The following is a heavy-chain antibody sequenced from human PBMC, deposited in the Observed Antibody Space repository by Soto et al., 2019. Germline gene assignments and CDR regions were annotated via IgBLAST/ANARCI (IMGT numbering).Heavy chain of an antibody. CDR3: ARSRGGHLWAAAGINFDY. CDR2: TYYRSKWYN. Sequence: SQTLSLTCAISGDSVSSNSAAWNWIRQSPSRGLEWLGRTYYRSKWYNDYAVSVKSRITINPDTSKNQFSLQLNSVTPEDTAVYYCARSRGGHLWAAAGINFDYWGQGTLVTVSS. V-gene: IGHV6-1*01. D-gene: IGHD6-13*01. CDR1: GDSVSSNSAA. J-gene: IGHJ4*02.